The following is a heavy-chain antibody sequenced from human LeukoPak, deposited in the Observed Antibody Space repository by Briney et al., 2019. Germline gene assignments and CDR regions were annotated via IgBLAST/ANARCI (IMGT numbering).Heavy chain of an antibody. Sequence: SENLSLTCTVSGGSISSGDYYWSWIRQPPGKGLEWIGYIYYSGSTYYNPSLKSRVTISVDTSKNQFSLKLSSVTAADTAVYYCARELRYFDWIAYYYYGMDVWGKGTTVTVSS. J-gene: IGHJ6*04. CDR2: IYYSGST. D-gene: IGHD3-9*01. V-gene: IGHV4-30-4*01. CDR1: GGSISSGDYY. CDR3: ARELRYFDWIAYYYYGMDV.